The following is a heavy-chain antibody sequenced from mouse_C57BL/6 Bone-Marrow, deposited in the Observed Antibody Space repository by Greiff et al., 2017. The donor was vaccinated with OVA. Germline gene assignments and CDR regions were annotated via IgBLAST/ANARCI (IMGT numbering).Heavy chain of an antibody. CDR1: GYTFTSYW. CDR3: ARPIYYGYDGNWYFDV. V-gene: IGHV1-55*01. Sequence: QVQLQQPGAELVKPGASVKMSCKASGYTFTSYWITWVKQRPGQGLEWIGDIYPGSGSTNYNEKFKSKATLTVDTSSSTAYMQLSSLTSEDSAVYYCARPIYYGYDGNWYFDVWGTGTTVTVSS. CDR2: IYPGSGST. D-gene: IGHD2-2*01. J-gene: IGHJ1*03.